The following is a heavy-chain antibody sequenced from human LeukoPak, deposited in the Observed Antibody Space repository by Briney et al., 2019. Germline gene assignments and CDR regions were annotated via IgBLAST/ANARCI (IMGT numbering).Heavy chain of an antibody. CDR2: ISSRSSYI. CDR1: GFTFSSYS. J-gene: IGHJ5*02. D-gene: IGHD6-13*01. V-gene: IGHV3-21*01. CDR3: ARDYSSSLPTNWFDP. Sequence: GSLRLSCAASGFTFSSYSMNWVPQAPGKGLEWGSSISSRSSYIYYADSVKGRFTISRDNAKNSLYLQMNSLRAEDTAVYYCARDYSSSLPTNWFDPWGQGTLVTVSS.